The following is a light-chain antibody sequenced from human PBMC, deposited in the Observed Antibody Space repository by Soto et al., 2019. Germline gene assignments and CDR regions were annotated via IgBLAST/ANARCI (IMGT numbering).Light chain of an antibody. CDR3: CSYAGSSAFGSWV. CDR2: EGS. Sequence: QSALTQPASVSGSPGQSIPISCTGTSSDVGSYTLVSWYQQHPGKAPKLMIYEGSKRPSGVSNRFSGSKSGNTASLTISGLQAEDEAGYYCCSYAGSSAFGSWVFGGGTKLTVL. CDR1: SSDVGSYTL. J-gene: IGLJ3*02. V-gene: IGLV2-23*03.